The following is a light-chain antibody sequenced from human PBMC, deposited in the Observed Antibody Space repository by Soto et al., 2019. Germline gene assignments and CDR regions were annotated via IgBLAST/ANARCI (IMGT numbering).Light chain of an antibody. CDR1: QSISNW. CDR2: KAS. V-gene: IGKV1-5*03. CDR3: QPYNNYPLT. Sequence: DIQMTQSPSTLSASVGDRVTITCRASQSISNWLAWYQQKPGKAPNLLIYKASSLESGVPSRFSGSGSGTEFTLTISSLQTDDFATYYCQPYNNYPLTFGGGTKVDIK. J-gene: IGKJ4*01.